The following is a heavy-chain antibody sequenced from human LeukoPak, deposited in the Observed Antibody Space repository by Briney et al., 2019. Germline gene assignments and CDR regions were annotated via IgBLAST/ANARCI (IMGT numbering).Heavy chain of an antibody. CDR1: GFTFSTFA. D-gene: IGHD2-8*02. J-gene: IGHJ4*02. CDR3: ATYRQVLLPFES. V-gene: IGHV3-23*01. CDR2: IFLSGGEI. Sequence: GGSLRLSCAASGFTFSTFAMIWVRQPPGKGLEWVSSIFLSGGEIHYADSVRGRFTISRDNSKSTLSLQMNSLRVEDTAIYYCATYRQVLLPFESWGQGTLVTVSS.